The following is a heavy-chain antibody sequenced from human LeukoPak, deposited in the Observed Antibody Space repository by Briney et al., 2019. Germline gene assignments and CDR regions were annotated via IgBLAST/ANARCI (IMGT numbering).Heavy chain of an antibody. V-gene: IGHV3-48*03. J-gene: IGHJ2*01. CDR1: GFTFSSYE. D-gene: IGHD4-17*01. CDR3: ARGDYGDYGYFDL. Sequence: GSLRLSCAASGFTFSSYEMNWVRQAPGKGLEWVSYISSSGSTIYYADSVKGRFTISRDNAKNSLYLQMNSLRAEDTAVYYCARGDYGDYGYFDLWGRGTLVTVSS. CDR2: ISSSGSTI.